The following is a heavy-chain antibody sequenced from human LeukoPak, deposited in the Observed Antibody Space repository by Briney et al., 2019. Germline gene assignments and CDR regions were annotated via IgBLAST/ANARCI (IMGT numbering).Heavy chain of an antibody. Sequence: GGSLRLSCAASGFTFNDYYMSWIRQAPGKGLEWLSYINIGGTNTHYADSVKGRFTISRDNAKKSLYLEMNNLRAEDTAVYCCATDGAGFDTWGQGVLVTVSS. V-gene: IGHV3-11*01. CDR3: ATDGAGFDT. CDR2: INIGGTNT. CDR1: GFTFNDYY. J-gene: IGHJ5*02.